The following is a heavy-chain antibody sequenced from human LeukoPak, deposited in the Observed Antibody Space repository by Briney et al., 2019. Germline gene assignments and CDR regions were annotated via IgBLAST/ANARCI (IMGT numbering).Heavy chain of an antibody. CDR2: ISGSSSGSTSIT. Sequence: GGSLRLSCEFYGIIFSTYAMNWVRQAPGKGLEWISYISGSSSGSTSITQYADSVKGRFTISRDNAKNSLHLQMDSLSAEDTAVYYCARDFWSGYYTEDWGQGALVIVSS. CDR1: GIIFSTYA. V-gene: IGHV3-48*04. CDR3: ARDFWSGYYTED. J-gene: IGHJ4*02. D-gene: IGHD3-3*01.